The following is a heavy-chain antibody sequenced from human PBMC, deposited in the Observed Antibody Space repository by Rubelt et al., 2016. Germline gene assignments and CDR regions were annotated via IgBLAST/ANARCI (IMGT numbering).Heavy chain of an antibody. CDR2: INHSGRT. J-gene: IGHJ6*02. V-gene: IGHV4-34*01. Sequence: QVQLQQWGAGLLKPSETLSLTCAVYGGSFSGYYWSWIRQPPGKGLEWMGEINHSGRTNHNPTPKGRGTISVDASKNRLSRRLSSGTAADTAVYYCGGGRRGSSSWLGRDYYGMDVWGQGTTVTVSS. D-gene: IGHD6-13*01. CDR1: GGSFSGYY. CDR3: GGGRRGSSSWLGRDYYGMDV.